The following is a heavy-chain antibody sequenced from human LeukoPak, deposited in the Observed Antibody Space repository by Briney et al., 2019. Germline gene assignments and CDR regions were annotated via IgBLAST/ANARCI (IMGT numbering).Heavy chain of an antibody. D-gene: IGHD6-13*01. CDR3: ARMVWQHLPLDY. J-gene: IGHJ4*02. CDR2: IIPILGIA. V-gene: IGHV1-69*10. Sequence: ASVKVSCKASGGTFSSYAISWVRQAPGQGLEWMGGIIPILGIANYAQKFQGRVTITADKSTSTAYMELSSLRSEGTAVYYCARMVWQHLPLDYWGQGTLVTVSS. CDR1: GGTFSSYA.